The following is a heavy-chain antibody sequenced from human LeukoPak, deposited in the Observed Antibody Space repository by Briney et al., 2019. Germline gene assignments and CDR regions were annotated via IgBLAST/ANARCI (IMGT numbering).Heavy chain of an antibody. Sequence: GASVKVSCKASGGTFSSYAISWVRQAPGQGLEWMGGIIPIFGTANYAQKFQGRVTITADESTSTAYMELSSLRSEDTAVYYCARDRWAVTTGFDYWGQGTLVTVSS. V-gene: IGHV1-69*13. CDR1: GGTFSSYA. D-gene: IGHD4-17*01. J-gene: IGHJ4*02. CDR2: IIPIFGTA. CDR3: ARDRWAVTTGFDY.